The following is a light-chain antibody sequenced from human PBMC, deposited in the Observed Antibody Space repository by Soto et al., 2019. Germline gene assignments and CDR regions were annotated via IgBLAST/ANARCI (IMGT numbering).Light chain of an antibody. CDR1: SSDVGGYNY. J-gene: IGLJ2*01. Sequence: QSALTQPPSASGSPGQSVTISCTGTSSDVGGYNYVSWYQQHPGKAPKLMIYEVSKRPSAVPDRFSGSKSGNTASLTVSGLQAEDEADYYCSSYAGSNNLRVFGGGTKLTVL. CDR3: SSYAGSNNLRV. V-gene: IGLV2-8*01. CDR2: EVS.